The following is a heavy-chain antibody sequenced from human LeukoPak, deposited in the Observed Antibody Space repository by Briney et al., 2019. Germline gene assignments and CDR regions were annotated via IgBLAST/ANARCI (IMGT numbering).Heavy chain of an antibody. J-gene: IGHJ2*01. V-gene: IGHV3-21*01. Sequence: GGSLRLSCAASGFTFNSYSMNWVRQAPGKGLEWVSSISDSSSYTYYADSVKGRFTISRDNAKNTLYLQMNSLRAEDTAIYYCARDPTTVTTPYWYFDLWGRGTLVTVSS. CDR1: GFTFNSYS. CDR2: ISDSSSYT. CDR3: ARDPTTVTTPYWYFDL. D-gene: IGHD4-17*01.